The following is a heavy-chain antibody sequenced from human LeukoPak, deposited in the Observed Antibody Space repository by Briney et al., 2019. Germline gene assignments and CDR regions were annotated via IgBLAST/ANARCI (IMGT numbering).Heavy chain of an antibody. CDR1: GGSFSGYY. Sequence: SETLSLTCAVYGGSFSGYYWSWIRQPPGKGLEWIGEINHSGSTNYNPSLKSRVTISVDTSKNQFSLKLSSVTAADTAVYYCAGGGMITFGGVIVIDSPTFDYWGQGTLVTVSS. D-gene: IGHD3-16*02. J-gene: IGHJ4*02. CDR3: AGGGMITFGGVIVIDSPTFDY. CDR2: INHSGST. V-gene: IGHV4-34*01.